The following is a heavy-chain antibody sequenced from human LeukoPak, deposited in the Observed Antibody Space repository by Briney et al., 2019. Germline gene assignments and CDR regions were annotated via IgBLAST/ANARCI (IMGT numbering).Heavy chain of an antibody. V-gene: IGHV4-4*07. CDR2: IYTSGST. CDR1: GGSISSYY. D-gene: IGHD2-15*01. CDR3: ARTSYYCSGGSCCHYYFDY. Sequence: SETLSLTCTVSGGSISSYYWSWIRQPAGKGLEWIGRIYTSGSTNYNPSLKSRVTMSADTSKNQFSLKLSSVTAADTAVYYCARTSYYCSGGSCCHYYFDYWGQGTLVTVSS. J-gene: IGHJ4*02.